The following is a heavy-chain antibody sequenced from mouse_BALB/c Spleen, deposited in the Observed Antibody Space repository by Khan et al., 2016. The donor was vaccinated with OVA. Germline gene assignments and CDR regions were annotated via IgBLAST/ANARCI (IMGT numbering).Heavy chain of an antibody. V-gene: IGHV3-2*02. CDR2: ISFSGST. CDR1: GYSITSDFA. D-gene: IGHD2-2*01. CDR3: IRSVYYAYADAMDY. Sequence: EVELVESGPGLVKPSQSLSLTCTVTGYSITSDFAWNWVRQFPGNKLEWMGYISFSGSTSYDPSLKSRLSITRDTSKNQIFLQLSSVTTEDTATYYCIRSVYYAYADAMDYWGQGTSVTVSS. J-gene: IGHJ4*01.